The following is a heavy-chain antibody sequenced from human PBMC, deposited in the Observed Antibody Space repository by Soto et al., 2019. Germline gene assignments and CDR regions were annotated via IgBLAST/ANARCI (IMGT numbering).Heavy chain of an antibody. CDR3: ARVIVVVPAAMGYWFDP. CDR2: IYYSGST. Sequence: ASETLSLTCTVSGGSISSGDYYWSWIRQPPGKGLEWIGYIYYSGSTYYNPSLKSRVTISVDTSKNQFSLKLSSVTAADTAVYYCARVIVVVPAAMGYWFDPWGQGTLVTVSS. J-gene: IGHJ5*02. V-gene: IGHV4-30-4*01. CDR1: GGSISSGDYY. D-gene: IGHD2-2*01.